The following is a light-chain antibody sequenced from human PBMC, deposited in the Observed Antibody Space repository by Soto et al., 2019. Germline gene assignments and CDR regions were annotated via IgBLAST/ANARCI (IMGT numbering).Light chain of an antibody. J-gene: IGKJ5*01. Sequence: DIQMTQSPSSLSAFVGDSVTITCRASQNVRGYLHWYQQNPGRAPKLLIYAASNLQIGVPFRFNGSGSGTEYTLSINSLQPDDSATYYCQQSHSTLPITFGQGTRVEI. CDR2: AAS. CDR3: QQSHSTLPIT. V-gene: IGKV1-39*01. CDR1: QNVRGY.